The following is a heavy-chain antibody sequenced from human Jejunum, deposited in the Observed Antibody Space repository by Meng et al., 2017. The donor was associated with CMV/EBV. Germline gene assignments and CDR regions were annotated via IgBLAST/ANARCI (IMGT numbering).Heavy chain of an antibody. V-gene: IGHV3-7*01. CDR1: FTVSGRC. Sequence: FTVSGRCMGGVRQAPGKGLEWVANIKEDGSERYYVDSVKGRFTISRDNARNPLYLQMSSLRAEDTAVYYCAKSGRADSSNYYYFDNWGQGTLVTVSS. CDR2: IKEDGSER. J-gene: IGHJ4*02. D-gene: IGHD3-22*01. CDR3: AKSGRADSSNYYYFDN.